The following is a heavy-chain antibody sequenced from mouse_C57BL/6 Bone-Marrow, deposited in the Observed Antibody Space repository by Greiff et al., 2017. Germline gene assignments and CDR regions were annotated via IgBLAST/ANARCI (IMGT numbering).Heavy chain of an antibody. D-gene: IGHD1-1*01. J-gene: IGHJ2*01. CDR2: IRNKANGYTT. CDR3: ARWDYYGSSFLSY. CDR1: GFTFTDYY. Sequence: EVQLVESGGGLVQPGGSLSLSCAASGFTFTDYYMSWVRQPPGKALEWLGFIRNKANGYTTEYSASVKGRFTISRDNSQSILYLQMIALRAEDSATYYCARWDYYGSSFLSYWGQGTTLTVSS. V-gene: IGHV7-3*01.